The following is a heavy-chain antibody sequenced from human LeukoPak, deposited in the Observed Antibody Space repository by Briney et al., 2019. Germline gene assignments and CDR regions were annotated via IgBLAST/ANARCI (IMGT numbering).Heavy chain of an antibody. Sequence: GGSLRLSCAASEFTFSKVWMSWVRQAPGKGLEWVAVISYDGSNKYYADSVKGRFTISRDNSKNTLYLQMNSLRAEDTAVYYCARALGAPDWFDPWGQGTLVTVSS. CDR1: EFTFSKVW. D-gene: IGHD1-26*01. CDR3: ARALGAPDWFDP. V-gene: IGHV3-30-3*01. J-gene: IGHJ5*02. CDR2: ISYDGSNK.